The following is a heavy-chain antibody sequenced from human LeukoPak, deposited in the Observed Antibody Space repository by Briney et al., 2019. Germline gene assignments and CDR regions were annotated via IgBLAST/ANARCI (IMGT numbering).Heavy chain of an antibody. CDR3: ARGITVSYYYYYGMDV. D-gene: IGHD1-20*01. CDR1: GFTFSSYA. Sequence: PGGSLRLSCAASGFTFSSYAMSWVCQAPGKGLEWVSTICGSGGRTYYADSVKGRFTISRDNSKNTLYLQMNSLRAEDTAVYYCARGITVSYYYYYGMDVWGQGTTVTVSS. CDR2: ICGSGGRT. J-gene: IGHJ6*02. V-gene: IGHV3-23*01.